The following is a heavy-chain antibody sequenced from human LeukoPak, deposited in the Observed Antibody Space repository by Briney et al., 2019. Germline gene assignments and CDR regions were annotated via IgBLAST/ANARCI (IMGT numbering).Heavy chain of an antibody. CDR1: GDSISGFY. CDR2: IYYSGST. CDR3: ARGCSSTTCYRGGFDY. J-gene: IGHJ4*02. V-gene: IGHV4-59*08. Sequence: SETLSLTCTVSGDSISGFYWSWIREPPGKGREWIGYIYYSGSTNYNPSLKSRVTISVDTSKSQFSLKLTSVTAADTAVYYCARGCSSTTCYRGGFDYWGQGTLVTVSS. D-gene: IGHD2-2*01.